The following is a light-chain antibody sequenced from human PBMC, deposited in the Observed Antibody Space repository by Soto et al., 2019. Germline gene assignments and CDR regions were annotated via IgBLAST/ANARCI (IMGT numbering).Light chain of an antibody. Sequence: QSALTQPRSVSGPPGQSGSISCSGTSSDVSTYNYVSWYQQHPGKAPKLMIYDVSKRPSGVPDRFSGSKSGNTASLTISGLQAEDEADYYCCSYAGGYTHAVFGGGTKVTVL. V-gene: IGLV2-11*01. CDR1: SSDVSTYNY. J-gene: IGLJ2*01. CDR3: CSYAGGYTHAV. CDR2: DVS.